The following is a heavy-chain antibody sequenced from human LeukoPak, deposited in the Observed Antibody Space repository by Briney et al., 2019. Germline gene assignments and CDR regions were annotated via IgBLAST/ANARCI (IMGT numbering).Heavy chain of an antibody. V-gene: IGHV3-23*01. Sequence: GGSLRLTCRASGFSLATYSVYRVAQAPGKGLEWVSVIRAEGDPTHYADSVKGRFTISRDNSKNMLYLQMNSLIAEDTAIYYCGKDGHCHDSVSPTKIVVSGIVETWRQRSLVTVSS. J-gene: IGHJ5*02. CDR3: GKDGHCHDSVSPTKIVVSGIVET. CDR2: IRAEGDPT. D-gene: IGHD3-22*01. CDR1: GFSLATYS.